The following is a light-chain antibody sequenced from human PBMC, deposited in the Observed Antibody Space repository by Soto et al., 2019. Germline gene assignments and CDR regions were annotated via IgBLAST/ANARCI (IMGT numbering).Light chain of an antibody. J-gene: IGLJ3*02. CDR2: EVT. CDR1: SSDVGGYDF. V-gene: IGLV2-14*01. Sequence: QSALTQPASVSGSPGQSITISCTGTSSDVGGYDFVSWYQQHPGKAPKLLIYEVTNRPSGISNRFSGSKSGNTASLTISGLQAEDEADYHCSSYTTSSTRRVFGGGTKLTVL. CDR3: SSYTTSSTRRV.